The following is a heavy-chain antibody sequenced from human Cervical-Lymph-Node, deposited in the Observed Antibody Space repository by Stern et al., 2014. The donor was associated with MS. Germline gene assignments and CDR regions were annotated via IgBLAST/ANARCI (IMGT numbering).Heavy chain of an antibody. CDR1: GFKFSIYW. CDR3: ARQTTAWASDV. CDR2: IYPGDSET. Sequence: EVQLVQSGAELIRPGESLKISCKGSGFKFSIYWIAWVRQMPGNSLEWLGIIYPGDSETRSSPSFQGQVTMSADKSTSTAYLQWSSLNASDTAMYFCARQTTAWASDVWGQGTLVTVSS. J-gene: IGHJ4*02. D-gene: IGHD1-14*01. V-gene: IGHV5-51*01.